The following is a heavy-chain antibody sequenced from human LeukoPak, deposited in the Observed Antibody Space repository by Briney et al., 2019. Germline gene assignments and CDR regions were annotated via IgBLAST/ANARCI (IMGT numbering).Heavy chain of an antibody. J-gene: IGHJ6*02. D-gene: IGHD3-10*01. CDR3: AKDRDIILMGHGMDV. Sequence: GGSLRISCAASGFTFTSFAMTWVRQAPGKGLEWVSTICGRGGSTDYADSVKGRFTISRDNSKNTLYLQMNNLRAEDTAVYYCAKDRDIILMGHGMDVWGQGTTVTVSS. V-gene: IGHV3-23*01. CDR2: ICGRGGST. CDR1: GFTFTSFA.